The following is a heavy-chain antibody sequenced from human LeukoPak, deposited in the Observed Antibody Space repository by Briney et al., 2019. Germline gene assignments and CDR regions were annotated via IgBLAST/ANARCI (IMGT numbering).Heavy chain of an antibody. CDR2: ISHSGTT. CDR3: SRGQSISAVAV. Sequence: SETLSLTCTVSGFSISSGHYWGWTRQPPGKGLEWIASISHSGTTFYNPSLKSRVTISVDTSKNQFSLAVTSVTAADTAVYYCSRGQSISAVAVWGQGTLVTVSS. D-gene: IGHD6-13*01. J-gene: IGHJ4*02. CDR1: GFSISSGHY. V-gene: IGHV4-38-2*02.